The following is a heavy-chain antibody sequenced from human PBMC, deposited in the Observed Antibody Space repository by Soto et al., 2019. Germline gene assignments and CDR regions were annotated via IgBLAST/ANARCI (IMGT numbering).Heavy chain of an antibody. CDR3: ARVRYSGSYYPDY. CDR1: GFTFSSNW. V-gene: IGHV3-7*01. D-gene: IGHD1-26*01. Sequence: PGGSLRLSCAASGFTFSSNWMSWVRQALGKGLERVANIKQDGSEKYYVDSVKGRFTISRDNAKNSLYLQMNSLRAEDTAVYYCARVRYSGSYYPDYWGQGTLVTVSS. CDR2: IKQDGSEK. J-gene: IGHJ4*02.